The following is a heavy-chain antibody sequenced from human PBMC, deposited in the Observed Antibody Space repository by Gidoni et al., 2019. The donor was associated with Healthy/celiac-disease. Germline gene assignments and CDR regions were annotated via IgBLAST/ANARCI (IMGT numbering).Heavy chain of an antibody. CDR3: ARNNLYYYDSSGYLGI. V-gene: IGHV3-33*01. CDR2: IWYDGSNK. CDR1: SSYG. Sequence: SSYGMHWVRQAPGKGLEWVAVIWYDGSNKYYADSVKGRFTISRDNSKNTLYLQMNSLRAEDTAVYYCARNNLYYYDSSGYLGIWGQGTMVTVSS. D-gene: IGHD3-22*01. J-gene: IGHJ3*02.